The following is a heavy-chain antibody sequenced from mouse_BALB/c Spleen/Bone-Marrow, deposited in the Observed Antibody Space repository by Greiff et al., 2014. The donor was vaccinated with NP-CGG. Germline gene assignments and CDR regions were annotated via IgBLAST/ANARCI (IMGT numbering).Heavy chain of an antibody. CDR3: ARNWDVGGYFDY. J-gene: IGHJ2*01. Sequence: VKLEESGPGLVQPSQSLSITCTVSGFSLTSYGVHWVRQSPGKGLEWLGVIWSGGSTDYNAAFISRLSISKDNSKSQVFFKMNSLQANDTAIYYCARNWDVGGYFDYWGQGTTLTVSS. CDR2: IWSGGST. V-gene: IGHV2-2*02. CDR1: GFSLTSYG. D-gene: IGHD4-1*01.